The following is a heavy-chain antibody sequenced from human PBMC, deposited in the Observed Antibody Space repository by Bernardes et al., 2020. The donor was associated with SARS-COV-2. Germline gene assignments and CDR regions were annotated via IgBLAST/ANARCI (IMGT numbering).Heavy chain of an antibody. J-gene: IGHJ4*02. Sequence: ASVKVSCRVTAYTLTEFAIHWVRQTPGKGLHWVGGFDPEDGETVFAQQFQGRVTITEDTSTDTAYMELSSLRSEDTAVYYCAAWRRGVYDLWSGFHFDYWGQGTLVTVSS. D-gene: IGHD3-3*01. V-gene: IGHV1-24*01. CDR2: FDPEDGET. CDR3: AAWRRGVYDLWSGFHFDY. CDR1: AYTLTEFA.